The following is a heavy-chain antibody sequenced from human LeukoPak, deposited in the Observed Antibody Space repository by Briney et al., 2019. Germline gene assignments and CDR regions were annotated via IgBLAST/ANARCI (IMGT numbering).Heavy chain of an antibody. Sequence: ASVKVSCEASGYTFTSYDINWVRQATGQGLEWMGWMNPNSGNTGYAQKFQGRVTITRNTSISTAYMELSSLRSEDTAVYYCARARPFRGSSGYYAFDYWGQGTLVTVSS. CDR2: MNPNSGNT. J-gene: IGHJ4*02. CDR1: GYTFTSYD. V-gene: IGHV1-8*03. D-gene: IGHD3-22*01. CDR3: ARARPFRGSSGYYAFDY.